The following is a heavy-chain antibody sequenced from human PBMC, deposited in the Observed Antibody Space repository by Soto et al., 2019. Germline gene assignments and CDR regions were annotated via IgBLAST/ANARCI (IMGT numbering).Heavy chain of an antibody. CDR2: IYWNAEQ. CDR1: GISLSSGVVG. D-gene: IGHD6-13*01. CDR3: AHRLPGPSGYGV. Sequence: GPTLVNPTQTLTLTCTYSGISLSSGVVGVGWIRQPPGEALEWLALIYWNAEQYYNPSLRNRLTITRDPSKNQVVLTLTNMDPVDTATYYCAHRLPGPSGYGVWGQGTTVTVSS. V-gene: IGHV2-5*01. J-gene: IGHJ6*02.